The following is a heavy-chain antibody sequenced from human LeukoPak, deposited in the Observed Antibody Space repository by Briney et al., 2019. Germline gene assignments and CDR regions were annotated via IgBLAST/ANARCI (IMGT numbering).Heavy chain of an antibody. J-gene: IGHJ4*02. CDR3: ARSDRGWYYFDY. D-gene: IGHD6-19*01. V-gene: IGHV1-46*01. CDR2: INPSGGST. CDR1: GYTFTSYY. Sequence: ASVKVSCKASGYTFTSYYMHWVRQAPGQGLEWMGIINPSGGSTSYAQKFQGRVTMTRDTSTGTVYMEPSGLRSEDTAVYYCARSDRGWYYFDYWGQGTLVTVSS.